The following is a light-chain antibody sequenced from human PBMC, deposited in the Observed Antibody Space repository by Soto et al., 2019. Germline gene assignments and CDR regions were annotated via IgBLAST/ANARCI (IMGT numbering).Light chain of an antibody. Sequence: DIQMNQSPSSLSASVGDRVTITCRASQAVNSWLAWFQQKPGMAPKLVIYDVSSLQSGVPSRFSGSGSGTEFTLTISSLQPEDFATYYCQQSNNHPISFGQGTRLEIK. CDR1: QAVNSW. V-gene: IGKV1-12*01. J-gene: IGKJ5*01. CDR3: QQSNNHPIS. CDR2: DVS.